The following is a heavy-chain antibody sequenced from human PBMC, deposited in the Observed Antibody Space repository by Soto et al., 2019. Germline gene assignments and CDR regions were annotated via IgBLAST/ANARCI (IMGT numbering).Heavy chain of an antibody. J-gene: IGHJ3*02. Sequence: QVQLVQSGAEVKKPGASVKVSCKASGYTFTSYGISWVRQAPGQGLEWMGWISAYNGNTNYAQKLQGRVTMTTDTXXSXAXXELRSLRSDDTAVYYCARGPLRFLEWLPNSDAFDIWGQGTMVTVSS. CDR3: ARGPLRFLEWLPNSDAFDI. CDR2: ISAYNGNT. CDR1: GYTFTSYG. D-gene: IGHD3-3*01. V-gene: IGHV1-18*01.